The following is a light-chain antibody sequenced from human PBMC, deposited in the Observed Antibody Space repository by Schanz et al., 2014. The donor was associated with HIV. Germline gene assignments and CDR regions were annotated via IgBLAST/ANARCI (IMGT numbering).Light chain of an antibody. J-gene: IGKJ4*01. CDR3: QYFGNSGGT. CDR1: QSITSNY. Sequence: EIVLTQSPGTLSLSPGERATLSCRASQSITSNYLAWYRQTPGQAPRLVIYATSTRAAGIPDRFSGTGSGTDFTLTISSLEPEDFAVYYCQYFGNSGGTFGGGTKVEIK. CDR2: ATS. V-gene: IGKV3-20*01.